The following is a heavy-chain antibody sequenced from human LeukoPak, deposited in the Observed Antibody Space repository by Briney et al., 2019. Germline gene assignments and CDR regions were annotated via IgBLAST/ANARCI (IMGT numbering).Heavy chain of an antibody. J-gene: IGHJ4*02. V-gene: IGHV3-23*01. CDR2: ISVASNT. Sequence: GGSLRLSCAASGLAFGSYAMSWVRQAPGKELEWVSTISVASNTFYADSVKGRFTISRDNSRNTVYLQMTSLRADDTAVYYCADYGVAGVRNNFYWGQGTLVTVSS. CDR1: GLAFGSYA. D-gene: IGHD3-10*01. CDR3: ADYGVAGVRNNFY.